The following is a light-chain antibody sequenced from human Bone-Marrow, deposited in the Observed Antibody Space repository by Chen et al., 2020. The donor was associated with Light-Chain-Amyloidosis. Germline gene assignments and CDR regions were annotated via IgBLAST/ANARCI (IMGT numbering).Light chain of an antibody. Sequence: IVLTQSPGTLSLSPGERATLSCRASQSVSSSYLAWYQQKPGQAPRLLIYGASSRATGIPDRFSGGGSGTDFILRISRLEPEDFAVYYCQQYGSSFTFGQGTRLEIK. J-gene: IGKJ5*01. CDR1: QSVSSSY. CDR2: GAS. CDR3: QQYGSSFT. V-gene: IGKV3-20*01.